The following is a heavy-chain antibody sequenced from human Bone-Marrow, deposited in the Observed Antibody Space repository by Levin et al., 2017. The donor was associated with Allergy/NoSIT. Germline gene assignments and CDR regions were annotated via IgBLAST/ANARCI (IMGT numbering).Heavy chain of an antibody. J-gene: IGHJ5*02. D-gene: IGHD5-12*01. CDR3: ARGLEYSGLP. V-gene: IGHV3-21*01. CDR1: GFTFSTYS. Sequence: GESLKISCAASGFTFSTYSMNWVRQAPGKGLDWVSSITSSSSYIYYADSMKGRFTISRDNAKNSLYLQMNSLRVEDTAVYYCARGLEYSGLPWGQGTLVTVSS. CDR2: ITSSSSYI.